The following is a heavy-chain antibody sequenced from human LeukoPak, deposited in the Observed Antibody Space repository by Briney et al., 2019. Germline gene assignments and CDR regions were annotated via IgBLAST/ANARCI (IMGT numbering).Heavy chain of an antibody. CDR1: GFTFSSYA. CDR2: ISGSGGST. V-gene: IGHV3-23*01. J-gene: IGHJ6*02. CDR3: AKREGRYFDWAIPGYYYGMDV. D-gene: IGHD3-9*01. Sequence: GGSLRLSCAASGFTFSSYAMSWVRQAPGKGLEWVSAISGSGGSTYYADSVKGRFTISRDNSKNTLYLQMNSLRAEDTAVYYCAKREGRYFDWAIPGYYYGMDVWGQGTTVTVSS.